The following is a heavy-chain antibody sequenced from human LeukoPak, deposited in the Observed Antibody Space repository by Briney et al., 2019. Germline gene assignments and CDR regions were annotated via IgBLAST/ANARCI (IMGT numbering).Heavy chain of an antibody. CDR1: GYTFTSCG. CDR3: ARDYCSSTSCYIHYYYGMDV. D-gene: IGHD2-2*02. J-gene: IGHJ6*02. CDR2: ISAYNGNT. V-gene: IGHV1-18*01. Sequence: ASVKVSCKASGYTFTSCGISWVRQAPGQGLEWMGWISAYNGNTNYAQKLQGRVTMTTDTSTSTAYMELRSLRSDDTAVYYCARDYCSSTSCYIHYYYGMDVWGQGTTVTVSS.